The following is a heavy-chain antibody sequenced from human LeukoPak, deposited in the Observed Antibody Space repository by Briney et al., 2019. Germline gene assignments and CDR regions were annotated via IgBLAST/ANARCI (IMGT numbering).Heavy chain of an antibody. D-gene: IGHD3-10*01. CDR2: MNPNSGYA. CDR1: GYSFISYD. CDR3: ARGEYYGSGSWGY. J-gene: IGHJ4*02. Sequence: ASVKVSCKASGYSFISYDINWVRQAPGQGLEWMGWMNPNSGYAGFAQKFQGRVTSTRDTSTGTAYLELSSLRSEDTAVYFCARGEYYGSGSWGYWGQGTLVTVSS. V-gene: IGHV1-8*02.